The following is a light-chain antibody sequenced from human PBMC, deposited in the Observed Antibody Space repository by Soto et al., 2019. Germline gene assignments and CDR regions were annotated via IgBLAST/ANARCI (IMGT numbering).Light chain of an antibody. V-gene: IGKV3-15*01. CDR2: DAS. Sequence: EVVMTQSPATLSVSPGERATLSCRASQSVSSKLAWYQQKPGQAPRLLIYDASTRATGIPARFSGSGSGTEFTLTTSSLQSEDVAIYYCQQYNNWPPWTFGQGTKVELK. CDR3: QQYNNWPPWT. CDR1: QSVSSK. J-gene: IGKJ1*01.